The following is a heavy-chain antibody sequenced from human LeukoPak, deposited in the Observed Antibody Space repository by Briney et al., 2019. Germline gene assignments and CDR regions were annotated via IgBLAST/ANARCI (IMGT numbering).Heavy chain of an antibody. CDR1: GFTFSSYN. CDR2: ITSSSSYI. J-gene: IGHJ6*03. V-gene: IGHV3-21*01. CDR3: ARDPYSGSYGPYYYYYMDV. D-gene: IGHD1-26*01. Sequence: GGSVRLSCAASGFTFSSYNMNWVRQAPGKGPEWVSSITSSSSYIYYADSVKGRFTISRDNAKTLYLQMDSLRVEDTAVYYCARDPYSGSYGPYYYYYMDVWGKGTTVTISS.